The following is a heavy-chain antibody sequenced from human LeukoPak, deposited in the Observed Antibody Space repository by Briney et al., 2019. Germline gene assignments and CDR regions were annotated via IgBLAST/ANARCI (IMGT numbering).Heavy chain of an antibody. J-gene: IGHJ5*02. CDR3: ASGTWYSSGWGWFDP. CDR1: GGSISSSNW. D-gene: IGHD6-19*01. Sequence: PSETLSLTCAVSGGSISSSNWWSWVRRPPGKGLEGIGEIYHSGGTNYNPSLKSRFTISVDNAKNQFSLKLSSVTAADTAVYYCASGTWYSSGWGWFDPWGQGILVTVSS. V-gene: IGHV4-4*02. CDR2: IYHSGGT.